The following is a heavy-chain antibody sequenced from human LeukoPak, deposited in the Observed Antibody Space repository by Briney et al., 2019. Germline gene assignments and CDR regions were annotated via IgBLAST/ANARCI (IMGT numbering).Heavy chain of an antibody. Sequence: ASVKVSCKVSGYTLTELSMHWVRQAPGKGLEWMGGFDPEDGETIYAQKFQGRVTMTEDTSTDTAYMELSSLRSEDTAVYYCATSRIERITIFGVVLYYFDYWGQGTLVTVSS. V-gene: IGHV1-24*01. CDR1: GYTLTELS. J-gene: IGHJ4*02. D-gene: IGHD3-3*01. CDR2: FDPEDGET. CDR3: ATSRIERITIFGVVLYYFDY.